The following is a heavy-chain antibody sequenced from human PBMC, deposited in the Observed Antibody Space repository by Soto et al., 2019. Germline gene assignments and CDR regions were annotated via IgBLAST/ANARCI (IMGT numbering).Heavy chain of an antibody. Sequence: QVHLVQSGAEVKKPGASVKVSCKASGYIFSSYAVTWVRQAPGQGLEWMGWNSAYTGDTNYTQNLQDRVTMTTDTSTNTAYMELRDLRYDDTAVDYCARLGTVRTYFDYWGQGTLITVSS. J-gene: IGHJ4*02. D-gene: IGHD4-17*01. CDR3: ARLGTVRTYFDY. CDR1: GYIFSSYA. V-gene: IGHV1-18*01. CDR2: NSAYTGDT.